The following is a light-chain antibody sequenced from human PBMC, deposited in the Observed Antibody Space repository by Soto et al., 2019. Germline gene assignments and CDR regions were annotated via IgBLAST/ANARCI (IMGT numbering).Light chain of an antibody. CDR3: QQLNSYPIT. V-gene: IGKV1-17*01. J-gene: IGKJ5*01. CDR2: AAS. Sequence: DIQMTQSPSSLSAYVGDRVTITCRASQSISTYLNWYQQKPGKAPKLLIYAASSLQSGVPSRFSGSGSGTDFTLTISSLQPEDFATYYCQQLNSYPITFGQGTRLEIK. CDR1: QSISTY.